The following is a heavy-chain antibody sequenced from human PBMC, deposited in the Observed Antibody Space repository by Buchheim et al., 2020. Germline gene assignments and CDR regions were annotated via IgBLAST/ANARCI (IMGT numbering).Heavy chain of an antibody. CDR3: ARDSARLRGYSYGQGMDV. Sequence: EVQLVESGGGLVKPGGSLRLSCAASGFTFSSYSMNWVRQAPGKGLEWVSSISSSSSYIYYADSVKGRFTISRDNAKNSLYLQMNSLRAEDTAVYYCARDSARLRGYSYGQGMDVWGQGTT. CDR2: ISSSSSYI. V-gene: IGHV3-21*01. J-gene: IGHJ6*02. CDR1: GFTFSSYS. D-gene: IGHD5-18*01.